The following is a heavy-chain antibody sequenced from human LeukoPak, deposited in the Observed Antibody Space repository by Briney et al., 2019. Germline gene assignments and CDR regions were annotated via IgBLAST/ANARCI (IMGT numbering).Heavy chain of an antibody. CDR1: GFSFSNYA. CDR2: ISGSGGST. Sequence: GGFLRLSCGASGFSFSNYAMSWVRQAPGKGLEWVSAISGSGGSTYYADSVKGRFTISRDNSKNTLYLQMNSLRAEDTAVYYCAKNGIRWGYCSGGSCYSAVDYWGQGTLVTVSS. V-gene: IGHV3-23*01. J-gene: IGHJ4*02. CDR3: AKNGIRWGYCSGGSCYSAVDY. D-gene: IGHD2-15*01.